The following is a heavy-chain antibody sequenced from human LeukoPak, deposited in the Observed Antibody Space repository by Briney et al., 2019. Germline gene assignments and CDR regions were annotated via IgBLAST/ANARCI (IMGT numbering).Heavy chain of an antibody. J-gene: IGHJ4*02. CDR2: IYPDDYDT. V-gene: IGHV5-51*01. CDR1: GYTFTTYW. D-gene: IGHD1-1*01. Sequence: GESLKISCKVSGYTFTTYWIGWVRQMPGKGLEWMGIIYPDDYDTRYSPSFQGQVTISAEKSMSTAYLQWSGLKASDTAMYYCARGTTGTTVFDYWGQGTLVTVSS. CDR3: ARGTTGTTVFDY.